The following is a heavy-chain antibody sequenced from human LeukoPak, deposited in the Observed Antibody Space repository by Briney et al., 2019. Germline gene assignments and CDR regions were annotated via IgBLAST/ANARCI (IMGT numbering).Heavy chain of an antibody. D-gene: IGHD1-26*01. CDR3: VRDTTSLGLSGGFDL. V-gene: IGHV3-74*01. J-gene: IGHJ2*01. CDR2: ITSDGSST. Sequence: GGSLRLSCEASGFTFSSYWMHWVRQVPGKGLVCVSRITSDGSSTSYADSVRGRFTISRENAKNSLYLQMNSLRAGDTAVYYCVRDTTSLGLSGGFDLWGRGTLVTVSS. CDR1: GFTFSSYW.